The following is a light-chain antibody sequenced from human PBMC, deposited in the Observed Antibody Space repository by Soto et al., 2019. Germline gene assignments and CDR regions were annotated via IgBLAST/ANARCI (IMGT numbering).Light chain of an antibody. V-gene: IGKV1-5*01. CDR3: KQYNSYSYT. Sequence: DIQMTQSPSALSASVGDRVTITCRASQSISNWLAWYQQKPGKAPKLLIYDASSLESGFPSRFSGSGSGTEFTLTISSLQPDDYATYYCKQYNSYSYTFGQGTKLEIK. CDR2: DAS. J-gene: IGKJ2*01. CDR1: QSISNW.